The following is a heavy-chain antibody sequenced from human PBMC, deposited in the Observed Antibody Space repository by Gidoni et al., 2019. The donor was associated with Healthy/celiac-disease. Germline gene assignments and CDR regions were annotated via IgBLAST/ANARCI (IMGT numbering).Heavy chain of an antibody. J-gene: IGHJ4*02. CDR1: GGSFSGYY. CDR3: ARVGHFSHIVVVTAPYYFDY. D-gene: IGHD2-21*02. V-gene: IGHV4-34*01. CDR2: INHSGST. Sequence: QVQLQQWGAGLLKPSETLSLTCAVYGGSFSGYYWSWIRQPPGKGLEWIGEINHSGSTNYNPSLKSRVTISVDTSKNQFSLKLSSVTAADTAVYYCARVGHFSHIVVVTAPYYFDYWGQGTLVTVSS.